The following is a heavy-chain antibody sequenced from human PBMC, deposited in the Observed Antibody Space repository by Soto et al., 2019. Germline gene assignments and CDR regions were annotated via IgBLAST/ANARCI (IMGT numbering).Heavy chain of an antibody. CDR2: IYPGDSDT. CDR3: ARNLNVLQFLEWLTFDY. CDR1: GYTFTRNW. J-gene: IGHJ4*02. Sequence: EVQLVQSGAEVKKPGESLKISCKGSGYTFTRNWIGWVRQMPEKGLEWMGIIYPGDSDTRYNPSFQGQVTISADKSINTAYLQWSSLKASDTAMYYCARNLNVLQFLEWLTFDYWGQGTLVTVSS. V-gene: IGHV5-51*01. D-gene: IGHD3-3*01.